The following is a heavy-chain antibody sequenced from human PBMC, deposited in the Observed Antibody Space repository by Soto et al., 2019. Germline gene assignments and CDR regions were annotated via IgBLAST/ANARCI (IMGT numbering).Heavy chain of an antibody. CDR2: INAGNGNT. CDR3: ARLRQLVHYFDY. Sequence: ASVKVSCKASGYTFTSYAMHWVRQAPGQRLEWMGWINAGNGNTKYSQKFQGRVTITRDTSASTAYMELSSLRSEDTAVYYCARLRQLVHYFDYWGQGTLVTVYS. D-gene: IGHD6-6*01. V-gene: IGHV1-3*01. CDR1: GYTFTSYA. J-gene: IGHJ4*02.